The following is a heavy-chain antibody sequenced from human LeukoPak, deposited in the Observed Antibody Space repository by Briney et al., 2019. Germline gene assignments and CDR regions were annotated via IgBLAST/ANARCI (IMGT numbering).Heavy chain of an antibody. CDR1: GYTFTGYY. V-gene: IGHV1-2*02. CDR2: INPNSGGT. Sequence: ASVKVSCKASGYTFTGYYMHWVRQAPGQGLEWMGWINPNSGGTNYAQKFQGRVTMTRDTSISTAYMELSRLRSDDTAVYYCARDSWTGYLPFDYWGQGTLVTVSS. J-gene: IGHJ4*02. D-gene: IGHD3/OR15-3a*01. CDR3: ARDSWTGYLPFDY.